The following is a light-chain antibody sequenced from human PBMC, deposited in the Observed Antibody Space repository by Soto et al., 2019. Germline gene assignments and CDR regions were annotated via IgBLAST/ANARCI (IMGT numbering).Light chain of an antibody. CDR3: QQYNSYSPWT. V-gene: IGKV1-5*01. CDR2: DAS. CDR1: QSISSW. Sequence: IQMTQSPSTLSASVGDRVTITCLSSQSISSWLAWYQQKPGKAPKLLIYDASSLESGVPSRFSGSGSGTEFTLTISSLQPDDFATYYCQQYNSYSPWTFGQGTKV. J-gene: IGKJ1*01.